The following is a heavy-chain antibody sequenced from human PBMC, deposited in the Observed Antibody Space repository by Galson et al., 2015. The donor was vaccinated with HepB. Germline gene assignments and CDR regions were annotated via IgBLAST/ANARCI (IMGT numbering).Heavy chain of an antibody. J-gene: IGHJ4*02. Sequence: SLRLSCAASGFTFSNAWMSWVRQAPGKGLEWVGRIKSKTDDGTTDYAAPVKGRFTISRDDSKNTLYLQMNSLKTEDTAVYYCTTLEWELRGFDYWGQGTLVTVSS. V-gene: IGHV3-15*01. CDR2: IKSKTDDGTT. CDR3: TTLEWELRGFDY. D-gene: IGHD1-26*01. CDR1: GFTFSNAW.